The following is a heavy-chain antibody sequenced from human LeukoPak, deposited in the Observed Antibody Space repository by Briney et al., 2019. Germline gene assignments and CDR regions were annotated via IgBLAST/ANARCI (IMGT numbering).Heavy chain of an antibody. J-gene: IGHJ3*02. CDR3: ARGSLRLGELSLYRSDAFDI. D-gene: IGHD3-16*02. Sequence: ASVKVSCKASGYTFTSYDINWVRQATGQGLEWMGWMNPNSGNTGYAQKFQGRVTMTRNTSISTAYMELSSLRSEDTAVYYCARGSLRLGELSLYRSDAFDIWGQGTMVTVSS. CDR2: MNPNSGNT. CDR1: GYTFTSYD. V-gene: IGHV1-8*01.